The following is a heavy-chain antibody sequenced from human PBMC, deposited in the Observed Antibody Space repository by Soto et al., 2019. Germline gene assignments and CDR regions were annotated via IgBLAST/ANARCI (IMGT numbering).Heavy chain of an antibody. CDR1: GYTFTGYY. V-gene: IGHV1-2*02. D-gene: IGHD6-6*01. J-gene: IGHJ4*02. Sequence: ASVKVSCKASGYTFTGYYMHWVRQAPGQGLEWMGWINPNSGGTNYAQKFQGRVTTTRDTSISTAYMELSRLRSDDTAVYYCASSRLSSIAARSWGQVTLVTVSS. CDR2: INPNSGGT. CDR3: ASSRLSSIAARS.